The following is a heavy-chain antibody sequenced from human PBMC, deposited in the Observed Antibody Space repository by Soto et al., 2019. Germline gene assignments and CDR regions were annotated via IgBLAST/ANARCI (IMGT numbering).Heavy chain of an antibody. J-gene: IGHJ5*01. D-gene: IGHD3-16*01. CDR3: AHVQYDSGSYTDSLDV. CDR1: GFSLSTNGVG. Sequence: QITLKESGPTLVKSTQTLTLTCTFSGFSLSTNGVGVGWIRQPPGKALEWLALIYWDNDKRYSPSLTSRLTITKDTSTNPVVPSLNIMDPRDTPKYYCAHVQYDSGSYTDSLDVWGHGTLVTVSS. CDR2: IYWDNDK. V-gene: IGHV2-5*02.